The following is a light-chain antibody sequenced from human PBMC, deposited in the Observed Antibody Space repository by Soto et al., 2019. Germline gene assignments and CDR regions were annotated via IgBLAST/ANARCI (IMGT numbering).Light chain of an antibody. V-gene: IGLV2-14*01. CDR1: SSDVGGYNY. Sequence: QSALTQPASVSGSPGQSITISCTGTSSDVGGYNYVSWYQQHPGKAPKLMIYDVSNRPSGVSNRFSGSKSGNTASLTISGLQAEDEADYSCSSYTSSSSYVFGTGTKVTV. J-gene: IGLJ1*01. CDR3: SSYTSSSSYV. CDR2: DVS.